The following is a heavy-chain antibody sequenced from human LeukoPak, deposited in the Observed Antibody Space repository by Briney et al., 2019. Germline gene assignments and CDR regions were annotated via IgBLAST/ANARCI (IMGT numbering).Heavy chain of an antibody. D-gene: IGHD6-19*01. Sequence: ASVKVSCKASGYTFTSYGISWVRQAPGQGLEWMGWINPNSGGTNCARKFQGRVTMTRDTSISTAYMEVSRLRSDDTAVYYCARGIASSGRYPNWFDPWGQGTLVTVSS. CDR1: GYTFTSYG. V-gene: IGHV1-2*02. J-gene: IGHJ5*02. CDR3: ARGIASSGRYPNWFDP. CDR2: INPNSGGT.